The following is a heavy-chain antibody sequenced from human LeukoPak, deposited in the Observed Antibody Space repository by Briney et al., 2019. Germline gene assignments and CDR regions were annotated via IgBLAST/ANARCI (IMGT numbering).Heavy chain of an antibody. CDR1: GGSFSGYY. J-gene: IGHJ4*02. V-gene: IGHV4-34*01. CDR2: INHSGST. D-gene: IGHD6-6*01. Sequence: SETLSLTCAVYGGSFSGYYWSWIRQPPGKGLEWIGEINHSGSTNYNPSLKSRVTISVDTSKNQFSLKLSSVTAADTAVYYCAKQGRIAARPSYFDYWGQGTLVTVSS. CDR3: AKQGRIAARPSYFDY.